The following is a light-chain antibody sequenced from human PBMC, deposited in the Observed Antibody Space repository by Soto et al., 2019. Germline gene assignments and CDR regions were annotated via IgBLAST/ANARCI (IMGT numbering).Light chain of an antibody. CDR3: QQRSNWPPT. Sequence: EIVMTQSPATLSVSPGERATLSCRASQSVSSNLAWYQQKPGQAPRLLIYGASTRATGIPARFSGSGSGTEFTLTISSLEPEDFAVYYCQQRSNWPPTFGPGT. V-gene: IGKV3-15*01. CDR2: GAS. J-gene: IGKJ3*01. CDR1: QSVSSN.